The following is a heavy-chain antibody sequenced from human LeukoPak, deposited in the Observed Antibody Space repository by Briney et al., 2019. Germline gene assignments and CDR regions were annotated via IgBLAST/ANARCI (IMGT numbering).Heavy chain of an antibody. CDR2: INHSGST. CDR3: AREQLGGYFDY. V-gene: IGHV4-34*01. J-gene: IGHJ4*02. Sequence: SETLSLTCAVYGGSFSGYYWSWIRQPPGKGLEGIGEINHSGSTNYNPSLKSRVTISVDTSKNQFSLKLSSVTAADTAVYYCAREQLGGYFDYWGQGTLVTVSS. D-gene: IGHD6-6*01. CDR1: GGSFSGYY.